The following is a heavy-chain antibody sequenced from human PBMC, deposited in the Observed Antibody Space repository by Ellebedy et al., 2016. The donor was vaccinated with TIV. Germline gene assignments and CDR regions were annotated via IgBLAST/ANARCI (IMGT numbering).Heavy chain of an antibody. CDR3: TGFLAVRGG. CDR2: ISNDGTNN. CDR1: GFTFSNFN. J-gene: IGHJ4*02. V-gene: IGHV3-30-3*01. D-gene: IGHD3-10*01. Sequence: GESLTISCEASGFTFSNFNMHWVRQAPGKGLEWVAFISNDGTNNYYADSVRGRFTISRDNSKKTLYLQMNSLRVEDTAVYYCTGFLAVRGGWGQGTLVTVSS.